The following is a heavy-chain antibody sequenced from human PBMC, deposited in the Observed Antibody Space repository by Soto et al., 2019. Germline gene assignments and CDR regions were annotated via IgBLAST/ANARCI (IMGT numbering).Heavy chain of an antibody. CDR1: GYSFSSYG. CDR3: ARDWFPRFDP. V-gene: IGHV1-18*01. Sequence: QVHLVQSGPEVKKPGASMKVSCKASGYSFSSYGITWVRQAPGQGLEWMGWINPSTNETNYAQRFQGRVTVTTDTSTTTAYIELRSLKYDDTAVYYCARDWFPRFDPWGPGTLVTVSS. J-gene: IGHJ5*02. CDR2: INPSTNET. D-gene: IGHD3-10*01.